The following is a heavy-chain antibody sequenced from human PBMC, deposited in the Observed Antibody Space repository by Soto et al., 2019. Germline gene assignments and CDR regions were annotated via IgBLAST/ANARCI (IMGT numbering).Heavy chain of an antibody. J-gene: IGHJ6*02. CDR2: ISGSTGKT. CDR1: GFTFRTYA. Sequence: SGGSLRLSCAASGFTFRTYAMSWVRQAPGKGLEWVSVISGSTGKTYYADPVKGRFTISRDNSKSTLSLQMNSLRGEDTAVYFCAKNRGYGSPYYYNMEAWGQGTIVTVYS. V-gene: IGHV3-23*01. D-gene: IGHD3-10*01. CDR3: AKNRGYGSPYYYNMEA.